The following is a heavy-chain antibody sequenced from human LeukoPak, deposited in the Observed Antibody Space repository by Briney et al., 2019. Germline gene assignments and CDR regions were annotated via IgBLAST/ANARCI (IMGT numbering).Heavy chain of an antibody. CDR1: GGSISNYY. D-gene: IGHD1-26*01. CDR3: ARGRIPWEPNVPFDH. Sequence: SETLSLTCTVSGGSISNYYWSWIRQPAGKGLEWIGRIYSSGSTNYNPSLNSRVTMSVDTSKNQFSLKLSSVTAADTAVYYCARGRIPWEPNVPFDHWGQGTLVTVSS. J-gene: IGHJ4*02. CDR2: IYSSGST. V-gene: IGHV4-4*07.